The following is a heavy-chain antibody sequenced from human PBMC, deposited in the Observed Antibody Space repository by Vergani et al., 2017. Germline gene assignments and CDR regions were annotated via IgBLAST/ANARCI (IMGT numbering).Heavy chain of an antibody. D-gene: IGHD2-2*02. CDR2: IWHDGGNK. CDR1: GFTVTNYA. Sequence: QVQLVESGGGVVQPGRSLRLSCVMSGFTVTNYAIFWVRQAPGKGLEWVSVIWHDGGNKHFADSVAGRFAISRDDSKKTVYLEMTNLRAEDTAVYYCAKETQDDTVEAPAAIQGTFDNWGQGTLVTVSS. CDR3: AKETQDDTVEAPAAIQGTFDN. J-gene: IGHJ4*02. V-gene: IGHV3-33*03.